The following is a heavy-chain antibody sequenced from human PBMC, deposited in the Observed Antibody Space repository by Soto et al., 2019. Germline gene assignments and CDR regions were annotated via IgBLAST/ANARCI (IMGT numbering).Heavy chain of an antibody. J-gene: IGHJ4*01. Sequence: QVQLVQSGAEVKKPGSSVRVSCKASGGTFGNHAISWVRQAPEQGLEWLGGIIPVLGVGDNAQNFQGRVTITAYASTSTAYLERSRLRSEDTALYYCAREAGYTSGYVFDYWGHGTLVTVSS. V-gene: IGHV1-69*01. CDR2: IIPVLGVG. D-gene: IGHD5-18*01. CDR3: AREAGYTSGYVFDY. CDR1: GGTFGNHA.